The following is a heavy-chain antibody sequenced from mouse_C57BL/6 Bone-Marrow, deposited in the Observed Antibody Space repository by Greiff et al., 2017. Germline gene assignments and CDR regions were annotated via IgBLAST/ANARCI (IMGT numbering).Heavy chain of an antibody. CDR1: GYSITSGYY. D-gene: IGHD1-1*01. Sequence: ESGPGLVKPSPSLSLTCSVTGYSITSGYYWNWIRQFPGNKLEWMGYISYDGSNNYNPSLKNRISLTPDTSKTQFFLKLNSVTTEDTATYYCARDGQYYCGSYEMAMAYWGQGTLVTVSA. V-gene: IGHV3-6*01. CDR2: ISYDGSN. J-gene: IGHJ4*01. CDR3: ARDGQYYCGSYEMAMAY.